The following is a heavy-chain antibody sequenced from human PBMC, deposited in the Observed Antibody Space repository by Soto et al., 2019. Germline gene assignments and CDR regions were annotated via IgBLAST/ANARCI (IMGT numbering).Heavy chain of an antibody. D-gene: IGHD2-8*01. CDR2: IYPGDSDT. Sequence: GESLKISCKGSGYSFTSYWIGWVRQMPGKGLEWMGIIYPGDSDTRYSPSFQGQVTISADKSISTAYLQWSSLKASDTAMYYCARVVLMVYALGWFDPWGQGTLVTVSS. V-gene: IGHV5-51*01. CDR1: GYSFTSYW. CDR3: ARVVLMVYALGWFDP. J-gene: IGHJ5*02.